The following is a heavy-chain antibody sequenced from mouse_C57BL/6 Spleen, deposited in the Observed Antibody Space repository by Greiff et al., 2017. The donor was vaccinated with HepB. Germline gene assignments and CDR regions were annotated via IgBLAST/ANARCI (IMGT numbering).Heavy chain of an antibody. Sequence: EVKLQESGPGMVKPSQSLSLTCTVTGFSITSGYDWRWIRNFPVNKLEWMGYISYSGSTNYNPALHSQIAITHDTYTNTFFLRLTSVTTEDTATYYCARGCYTYYAMDYWGQGTSVTVSA. D-gene: IGHD5-1-1*01. V-gene: IGHV3-1*01. J-gene: IGHJ4*01. CDR1: GFSITSGYD. CDR2: ISYSGST. CDR3: ARGCYTYYAMDY.